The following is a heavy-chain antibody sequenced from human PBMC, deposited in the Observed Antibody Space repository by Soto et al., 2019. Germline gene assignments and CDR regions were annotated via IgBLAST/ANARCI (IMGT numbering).Heavy chain of an antibody. D-gene: IGHD2-15*01. CDR3: ARHPGGRGYYYGMDV. Sequence: QVQLVQSGAEVKKPGSSVKVSCKASGGTFSSYAISWVRQAPGQGLEWMGGIIPIFGTANYAQKFQGRVTITADESTSTAYMELRRLRAEDTAVYYCARHPGGRGYYYGMDVWGQGTTVTVSS. CDR2: IIPIFGTA. V-gene: IGHV1-69*12. J-gene: IGHJ6*02. CDR1: GGTFSSYA.